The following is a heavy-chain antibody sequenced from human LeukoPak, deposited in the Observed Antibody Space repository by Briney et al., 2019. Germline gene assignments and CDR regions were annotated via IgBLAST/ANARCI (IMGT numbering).Heavy chain of an antibody. D-gene: IGHD3-3*01. CDR1: DGSISSGGYY. Sequence: SETLSLTCTVSDGSISSGGYYWSWIRQHPGKGLEWIGYIYYSGSTYYNPSLKSRVTISVDTSKNQFSLKLSSVTAADTAVCYCASVYYDPPHYFDYWGQGTLVTVSS. V-gene: IGHV4-31*03. CDR2: IYYSGST. CDR3: ASVYYDPPHYFDY. J-gene: IGHJ4*02.